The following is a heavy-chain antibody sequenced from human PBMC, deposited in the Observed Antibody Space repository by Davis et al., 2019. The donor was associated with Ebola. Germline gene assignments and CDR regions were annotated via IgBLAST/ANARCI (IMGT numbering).Heavy chain of an antibody. V-gene: IGHV1-46*01. CDR1: RYTFTSSY. J-gene: IGHJ5*02. CDR3: AREPVVVVTADPGNWFDP. Sequence: ASVKVSCKASRYTFTSSYMHWVRQAPGQRLEWMGIINPSGGSTSYAQKFQGRVTMTRDTSTSTVYMELSSLRSEDTAVYYCAREPVVVVTADPGNWFDPWGQGTLVTVSS. CDR2: INPSGGST. D-gene: IGHD2-21*02.